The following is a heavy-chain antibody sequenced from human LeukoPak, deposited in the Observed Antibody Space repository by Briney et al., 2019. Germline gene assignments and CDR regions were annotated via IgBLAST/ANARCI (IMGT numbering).Heavy chain of an antibody. V-gene: IGHV1-69*06. Sequence: GXSVKVSCMASGGTFSSYAISWVRQAPGQGLEWMGGIIPIFGTANYAQKFQGRVTINADKSTSTAYMELSSLRSEDTAVYYCARLIPAHYYYGMDVWGKGTTVTVSS. CDR3: ARLIPAHYYYGMDV. CDR1: GGTFSSYA. J-gene: IGHJ6*04. D-gene: IGHD2-2*01. CDR2: IIPIFGTA.